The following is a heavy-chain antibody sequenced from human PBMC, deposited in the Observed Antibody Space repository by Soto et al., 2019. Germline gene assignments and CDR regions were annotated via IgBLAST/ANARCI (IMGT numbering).Heavy chain of an antibody. CDR3: ASFTVTTAYYYYMDV. J-gene: IGHJ6*03. D-gene: IGHD4-17*01. CDR2: ISSSSSYI. V-gene: IGHV3-21*01. CDR1: GFTFSSYS. Sequence: EVQLVESGGGLVKPGGSLRLSCAASGFTFSSYSMNWVRQAPGKGLEWVSSISSSSSYIYYADSVKGRFTISRDNAKNSLYLQMNSLRAEDTAVYYCASFTVTTAYYYYMDVWGKGTTVTVSS.